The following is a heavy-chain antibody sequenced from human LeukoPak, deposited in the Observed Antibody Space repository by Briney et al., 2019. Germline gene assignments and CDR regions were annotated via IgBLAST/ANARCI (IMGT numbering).Heavy chain of an antibody. Sequence: GASVKVSCKASGYTFTGYYMNWVRQAPGQGLEWMGWINSDSGFTKYAQKFQGRVTMTRDTSITTVYMDLTRLTSVDTAVYYCARNFDMKGFDPWGQGTLVTVSS. V-gene: IGHV1-2*02. D-gene: IGHD3-9*01. J-gene: IGHJ5*02. CDR3: ARNFDMKGFDP. CDR1: GYTFTGYY. CDR2: INSDSGFT.